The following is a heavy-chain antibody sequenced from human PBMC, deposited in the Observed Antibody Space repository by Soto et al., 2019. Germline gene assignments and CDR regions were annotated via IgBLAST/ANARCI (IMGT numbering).Heavy chain of an antibody. CDR3: AKACSSGALDAFDI. CDR1: GFTFSSYW. D-gene: IGHD6-19*01. CDR2: INSDGSST. Sequence: GGSLRLSCAASGFTFSSYWMHWVRQAPGKGLVWVSRINSDGSSTSYADSVKGRFTISRDNSKNTLYLQMNSLRAEDTAVYYCAKACSSGALDAFDIWGQGTMVTVSS. V-gene: IGHV3-74*01. J-gene: IGHJ3*02.